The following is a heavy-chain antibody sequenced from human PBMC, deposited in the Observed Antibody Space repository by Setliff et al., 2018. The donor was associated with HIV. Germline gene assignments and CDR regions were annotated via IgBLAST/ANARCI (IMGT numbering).Heavy chain of an antibody. D-gene: IGHD3-10*01. J-gene: IGHJ4*02. Sequence: SETLSLTCTVSGDSISTDYWTWIRQPPGKGLEWIGYIYNSASTSYNPSLKSRVTISVDTSKNQFSLKLSSVTAADTAVYYCARLWFGESHWGQGTLVTAPQ. CDR2: IYNSAST. CDR3: ARLWFGESH. CDR1: GDSISTDY. V-gene: IGHV4-4*09.